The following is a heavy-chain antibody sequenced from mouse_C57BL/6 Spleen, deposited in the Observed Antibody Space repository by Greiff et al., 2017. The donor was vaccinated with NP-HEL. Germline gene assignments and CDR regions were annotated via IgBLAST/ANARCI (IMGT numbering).Heavy chain of an antibody. J-gene: IGHJ1*03. CDR2: IYPRDGST. Sequence: VQLQQSGPELVKPGASVKLSCKASGYTFTSYDINWVKQRPGQGLEWIGWIYPRDGSTKYNEKFKGKATLTVDTSSSTAYMELHSLTSEDSAVYFCARSYGSSYLYWYFDVWGTGTTVTVSS. V-gene: IGHV1-85*01. CDR1: GYTFTSYD. CDR3: ARSYGSSYLYWYFDV. D-gene: IGHD1-1*01.